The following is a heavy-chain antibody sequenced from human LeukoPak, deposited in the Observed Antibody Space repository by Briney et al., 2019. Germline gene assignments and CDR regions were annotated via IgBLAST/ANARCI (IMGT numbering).Heavy chain of an antibody. V-gene: IGHV4-39*07. CDR1: GGSISTSNYY. Sequence: SETLSLTCTVSGGSISTSNYYWGWIRQPPGKGLEWIGNIFYSGSTYYSPSLRSRVTISLDTSKNQFSLKLSSVTAADTAVYYCARDRYYYDSSGYSNWFDPWGQGTLVTVSS. D-gene: IGHD3-22*01. J-gene: IGHJ5*02. CDR2: IFYSGST. CDR3: ARDRYYYDSSGYSNWFDP.